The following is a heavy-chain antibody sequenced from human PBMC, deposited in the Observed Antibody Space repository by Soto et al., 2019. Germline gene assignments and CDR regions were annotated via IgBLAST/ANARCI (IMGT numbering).Heavy chain of an antibody. CDR3: AREHDSPLNYDFWSGYPSAPRGRGYYYYGMDV. V-gene: IGHV1-18*01. D-gene: IGHD3-3*01. CDR2: ISGYNGKT. Sequence: GASVKVSCKASGYTFTSYGISWVRQAPGQGLEWMGWISGYNGKTNYAQKVQGWVTMTRDTSISTAYMELRRLRSDDTAVYYCAREHDSPLNYDFWSGYPSAPRGRGYYYYGMDVWGQGTTVTVSS. J-gene: IGHJ6*02. CDR1: GYTFTSYG.